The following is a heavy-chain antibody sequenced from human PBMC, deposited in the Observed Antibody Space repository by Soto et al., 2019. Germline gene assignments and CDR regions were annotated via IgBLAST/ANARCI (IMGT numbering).Heavy chain of an antibody. Sequence: ASVKVSCKTSGYTFTDHYIHWVRQAPGQGLEWMGWINTKSGGTNYAQKFQGRVTLTRDTSISTAYLELSRLKSDDTAVFFCARAVLTGYYRGNWFDPWGQGTLVTVSS. CDR1: GYTFTDHY. V-gene: IGHV1-2*02. CDR2: INTKSGGT. CDR3: ARAVLTGYYRGNWFDP. D-gene: IGHD3-9*01. J-gene: IGHJ5*02.